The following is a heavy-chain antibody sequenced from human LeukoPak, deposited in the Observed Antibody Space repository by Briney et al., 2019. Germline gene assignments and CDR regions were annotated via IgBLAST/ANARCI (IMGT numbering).Heavy chain of an antibody. CDR3: ARDGSGLPSNWFDP. D-gene: IGHD6-19*01. V-gene: IGHV4-39*07. CDR1: GGSISSSSYY. CDR2: IYYSGST. Sequence: SETLSLTCTVSGGSISSSSYYWGWIRQPPGEGLEWIGSIYYSGSTYYNPSLKSRVTISVDTSKNQFSLKLSSLTAADTAVYYCARDGSGLPSNWFDPWGQGTLVTVSS. J-gene: IGHJ5*02.